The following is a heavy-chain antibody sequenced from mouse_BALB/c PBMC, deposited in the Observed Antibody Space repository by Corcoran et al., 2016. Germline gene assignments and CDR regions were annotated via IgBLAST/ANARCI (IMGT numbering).Heavy chain of an antibody. CDR1: GFSLSTSGMG. CDR3: ARRRDGYFDV. Sequence: VTLKESCRGILQPSQNLSLTCSFSGFSLSTSGMGVSWIRQPSGKGLEWLAHIYWDDDKRYNPALKSRLTISKDTSRNQVFLKITSVDTADTATYYCARRRDGYFDVWGAGTTVTVSS. J-gene: IGHJ1*01. D-gene: IGHD3-3*01. CDR2: IYWDDDK. V-gene: IGHV8-12*01.